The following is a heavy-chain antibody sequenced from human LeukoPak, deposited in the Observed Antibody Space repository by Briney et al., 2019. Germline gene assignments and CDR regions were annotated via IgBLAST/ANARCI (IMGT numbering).Heavy chain of an antibody. D-gene: IGHD1-7*01. Sequence: PSETLSVTCTVSDGSISSYYWTWIRQPAGKGLEWIGRIYASGSANYNPSLQSRVTMSVDTSKNQFSLKLSSVTAADTAVYYCARGGTGPTGFDYWGQGTLVTVSS. V-gene: IGHV4-4*07. CDR2: IYASGSA. CDR3: ARGGTGPTGFDY. J-gene: IGHJ4*02. CDR1: DGSISSYY.